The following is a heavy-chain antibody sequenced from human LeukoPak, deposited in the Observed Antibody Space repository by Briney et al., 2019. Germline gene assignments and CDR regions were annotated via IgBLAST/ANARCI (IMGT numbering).Heavy chain of an antibody. J-gene: IGHJ5*02. CDR2: INHSGST. V-gene: IGHV4-34*01. CDR1: GGSFSGYY. CDR3: ARGRYYYGSGSYQGWFDP. D-gene: IGHD3-10*01. Sequence: PSETLSLTCAVYGGSFSGYYWSWIRQPPGKGLEWIGEINHSGSTNYNPSLESRVTISVDTSKNQFSLKLSSVTAADTAVYYCARGRYYYGSGSYQGWFDPWGQGTLVTVSS.